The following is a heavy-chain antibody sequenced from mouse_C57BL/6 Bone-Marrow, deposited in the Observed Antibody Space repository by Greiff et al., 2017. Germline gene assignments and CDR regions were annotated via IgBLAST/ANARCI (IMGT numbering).Heavy chain of an antibody. D-gene: IGHD1-1*01. CDR1: GYTFTDYY. J-gene: IGHJ2*01. Sequence: EVQLQQSGPVLVKPGASVKMSCKASGYTFTDYYMNWVKQSHGKSLEWIGVINPYNGGTSYNQKFKGKATLTVDKSSSTAYMELNSLTSEDSAVYYCASPITTGVATGDYWGQGTTLTVSS. V-gene: IGHV1-19*01. CDR2: INPYNGGT. CDR3: ASPITTGVATGDY.